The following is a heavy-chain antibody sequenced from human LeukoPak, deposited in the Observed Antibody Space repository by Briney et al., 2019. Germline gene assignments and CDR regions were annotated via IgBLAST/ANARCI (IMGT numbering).Heavy chain of an antibody. V-gene: IGHV4-39*01. CDR1: GGSISSSSYY. CDR2: IYYTRST. CDR3: ARGVTMIVVVIHDWYFDL. J-gene: IGHJ2*01. D-gene: IGHD3-22*01. Sequence: PSETLSLTCTVSGGSISSSSYYWGWIRQPPGKGLEWIGSIYYTRSTYYNPTLKSRVTISVDTSKNQFSLKLTSVTAADTAVYYCARGVTMIVVVIHDWYFDLWGRGTLVTVSS.